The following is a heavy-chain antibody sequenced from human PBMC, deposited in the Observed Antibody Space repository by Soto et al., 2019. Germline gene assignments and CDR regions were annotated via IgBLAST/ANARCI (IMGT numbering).Heavy chain of an antibody. CDR2: MSPSGST. Sequence: ASVKVSCKASGYTFTSYYMHWVRQAPGQGLEWMGIMSPSGSTSYAQKFQGRVTMTRDTSTSTVYMELSSLRSEDTAVYYCASTRPYYYDSSGSFDYWGQG. CDR3: ASTRPYYYDSSGSFDY. CDR1: GYTFTSYY. J-gene: IGHJ4*02. D-gene: IGHD3-22*01. V-gene: IGHV1-46*01.